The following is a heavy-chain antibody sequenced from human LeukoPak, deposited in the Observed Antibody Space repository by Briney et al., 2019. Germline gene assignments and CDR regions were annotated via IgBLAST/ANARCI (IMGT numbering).Heavy chain of an antibody. Sequence: SETLSLTCAVYGGSFSGYYWSWIRQPPGKGLEWIGEINHSGSTNYNPSLKSRVTISVDTSKNQFSLQLNSVTPEDTAVYYCVRLVGGDIDYWGQGTLDTVSS. CDR1: GGSFSGYY. J-gene: IGHJ4*02. CDR2: INHSGST. V-gene: IGHV4-34*01. CDR3: VRLVGGDIDY. D-gene: IGHD5-12*01.